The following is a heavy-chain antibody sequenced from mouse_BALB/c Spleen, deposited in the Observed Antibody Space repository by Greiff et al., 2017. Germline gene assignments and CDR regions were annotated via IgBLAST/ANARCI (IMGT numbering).Heavy chain of an antibody. CDR3: ARDNYDYGGGWFAY. CDR1: GFTFSSYA. CDR2: ISSGGSYT. V-gene: IGHV5-9-4*01. J-gene: IGHJ3*01. D-gene: IGHD2-4*01. Sequence: VESGGGLVKPGGSLKLSCAASGFTFSSYAMSWVRQSPEKRLEWVAEISSGGSYTYYPDTVTGRFTISRDNAKNTLYLEMSSLRSEDTAMYYCARDNYDYGGGWFAYWGQGTLVTVSA.